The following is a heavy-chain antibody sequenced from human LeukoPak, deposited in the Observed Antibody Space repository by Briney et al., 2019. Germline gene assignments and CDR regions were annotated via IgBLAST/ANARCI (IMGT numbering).Heavy chain of an antibody. V-gene: IGHV4-34*01. J-gene: IGHJ4*02. Sequence: SETLSLTCVVYGGSFRGYYWSWIRQPPGKGLEWIGEINHSGSTSYNPSLKSRVTISVDTSKSQFSLKLISVTAADTSMYYCAFSRDFPLTAYPDYWGQGTLVTVSS. CDR3: AFSRDFPLTAYPDY. CDR1: GGSFRGYY. CDR2: INHSGST. D-gene: IGHD3-9*01.